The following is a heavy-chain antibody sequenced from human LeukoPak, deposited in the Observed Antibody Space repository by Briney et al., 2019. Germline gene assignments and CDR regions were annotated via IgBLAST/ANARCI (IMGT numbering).Heavy chain of an antibody. CDR1: GFTFSSYS. V-gene: IGHV3-21*01. D-gene: IGHD3-10*01. CDR2: ISSSSSYI. J-gene: IGHJ4*02. Sequence: PGGSLRLSCAASGFTFSSYSMDWVRQAPGKGLEWVSSISSSSSYIYYADSVKGRFSISRDNAKNSLYLRMNSLRAEDTAVYYCARDQDTGETLFDYWGQGTLVTVSS. CDR3: ARDQDTGETLFDY.